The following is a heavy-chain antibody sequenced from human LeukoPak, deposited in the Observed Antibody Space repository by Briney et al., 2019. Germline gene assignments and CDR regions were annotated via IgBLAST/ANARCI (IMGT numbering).Heavy chain of an antibody. CDR2: IYYSGST. Sequence: SETLSLTCAVSGGSISSGGYSWSWIRQPPGKGLEWIGYIYYSGSTYYNPSLKSRVTISVDTSKNQFSLKLSSATAADTAVYYCARAGEDIVVVTAGDAFDIWGQGTMVTVSS. V-gene: IGHV4-30-4*07. CDR1: GGSISSGGYS. CDR3: ARAGEDIVVVTAGDAFDI. D-gene: IGHD2-21*02. J-gene: IGHJ3*02.